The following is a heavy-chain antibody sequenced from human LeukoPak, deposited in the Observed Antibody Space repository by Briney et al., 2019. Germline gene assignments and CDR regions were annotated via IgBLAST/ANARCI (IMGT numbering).Heavy chain of an antibody. CDR1: GFTFSSYA. CDR2: ISYDGSAK. V-gene: IGHV3-30*04. D-gene: IGHD1-26*01. CDR3: ARDQSGTYCVDY. Sequence: GGSLRLSCAASGFTFSSYAIHWVRQATGKGLEWVAFISYDGSAKYYADSVKGRFTISRDSSKNTVYLQMNNLRAGDTALYYCARDQSGTYCVDYWGQGALVTVSS. J-gene: IGHJ4*02.